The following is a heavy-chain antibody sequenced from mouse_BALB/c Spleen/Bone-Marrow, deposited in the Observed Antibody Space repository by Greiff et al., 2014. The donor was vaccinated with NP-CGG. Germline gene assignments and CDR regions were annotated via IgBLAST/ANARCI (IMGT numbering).Heavy chain of an antibody. CDR1: GYSFTNYY. V-gene: IGHV1S81*02. CDR3: TRSNYGYWYFDV. CDR2: INPSNGGT. Sequence: GAELVKPGASVKLSCKASGYSFTNYYMYWVKRRPGQGLEWIGEINPSNGGTNFNEKFKNKATLTVDKSSSTAYMQLSSLTSEDSAVYYCTRSNYGYWYFDVWGAGTTVTVSS. D-gene: IGHD1-1*01. J-gene: IGHJ1*01.